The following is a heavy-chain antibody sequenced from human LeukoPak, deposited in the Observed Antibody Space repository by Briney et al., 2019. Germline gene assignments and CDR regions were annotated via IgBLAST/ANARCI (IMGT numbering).Heavy chain of an antibody. CDR3: ATERPDSRVLDY. CDR1: GFTFSSYG. V-gene: IGHV3-30*03. D-gene: IGHD3-10*01. J-gene: IGHJ4*02. CDR2: ISYDGSNK. Sequence: GRSLRLSCAASGFTFSSYGMHWVRQAPGKGLEWVAVISYDGSNKYYADSVKGRFTISRDNSKNTLYLQMNSLRVEDSAVYYCATERPDSRVLDYWGQGLVVTVSS.